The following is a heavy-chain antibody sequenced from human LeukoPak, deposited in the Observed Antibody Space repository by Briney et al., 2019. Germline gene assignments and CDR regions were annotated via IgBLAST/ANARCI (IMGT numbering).Heavy chain of an antibody. CDR1: GFRVSDYY. V-gene: IGHV3-66*03. J-gene: IGHJ5*02. D-gene: IGHD3/OR15-3a*01. CDR3: ARDRAALQDWVEFDP. Sequence: AGGSLRLSCAVSGFRVSDYYTSWVRQAPGKGLEWVGLIRDSGEAFYADFVRGRFAISRDESENTLYPQMNSLRVEDTAVYFCARDRAALQDWVEFDPWGQGTPVIVSS. CDR2: IRDSGEA.